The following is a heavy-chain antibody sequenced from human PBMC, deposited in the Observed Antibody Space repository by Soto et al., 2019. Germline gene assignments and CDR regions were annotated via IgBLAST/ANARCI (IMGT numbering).Heavy chain of an antibody. V-gene: IGHV3-33*01. CDR1: GFTFSSYG. J-gene: IGHJ6*03. Sequence: QVQLVESGGGVVQPGRSLRLSCAASGFTFSSYGMHWVRQAPGKGLEWVAVIWYDGSNKYYADSVKGRFTISRDNSKNTLYLQMNSLRAEDTAVYYWARDKDYMYVWGKGTTVTVSS. CDR3: ARDKDYMYV. CDR2: IWYDGSNK.